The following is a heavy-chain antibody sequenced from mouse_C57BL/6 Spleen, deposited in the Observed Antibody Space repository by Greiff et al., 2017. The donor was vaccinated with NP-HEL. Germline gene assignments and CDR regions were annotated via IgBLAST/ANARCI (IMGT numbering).Heavy chain of an antibody. CDR2: ISSGGSYT. D-gene: IGHD1-1*01. CDR3: ARLTTVVDFDY. CDR1: GFTFSSYG. V-gene: IGHV5-6*02. J-gene: IGHJ2*01. Sequence: EVKLVESGGDLVKPGGSLKLSCAASGFTFSSYGMSWVRQTPDKRLEWVATISSGGSYTYYPDSVKGRFTISRDNAKNTLYLQMSSLKSEDTAMYYCARLTTVVDFDYWGQGTTLTVSS.